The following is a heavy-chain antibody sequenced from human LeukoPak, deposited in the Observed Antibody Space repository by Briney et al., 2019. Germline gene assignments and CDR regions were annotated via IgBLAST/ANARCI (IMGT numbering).Heavy chain of an antibody. D-gene: IGHD3-22*01. V-gene: IGHV3-21*01. Sequence: GGSLRLSCAASGFTCSSYSMNWVRQAPGKGLEWVSSISSSSSYIYYADSVKGRFTISRDNAKNSLYLQMNSLRAEDTAVYYCARDFHYYDSSGYQNWFDPWGQGTLVTVSS. J-gene: IGHJ5*02. CDR3: ARDFHYYDSSGYQNWFDP. CDR2: ISSSSSYI. CDR1: GFTCSSYS.